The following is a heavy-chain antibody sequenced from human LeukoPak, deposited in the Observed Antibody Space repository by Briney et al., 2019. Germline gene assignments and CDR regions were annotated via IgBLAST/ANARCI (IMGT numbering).Heavy chain of an antibody. CDR2: INRDGSST. J-gene: IGHJ4*02. Sequence: GGSLRLSCAASGFTLSTYWMYWGRQAPGGGLVWVLSINRDGSSTNYAASVKVRFTISRDTTKNTLYLQMNSLRAEDTAVYYCARASEPTMIDYWGQGTLVTVSS. CDR3: ARASEPTMIDY. V-gene: IGHV3-74*01. CDR1: GFTLSTYW. D-gene: IGHD1-26*01.